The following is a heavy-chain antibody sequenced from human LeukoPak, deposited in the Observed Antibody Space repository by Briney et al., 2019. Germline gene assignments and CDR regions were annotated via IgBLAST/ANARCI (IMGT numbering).Heavy chain of an antibody. Sequence: GGSLRLSCAASGFTFSSYAMSWVRQAPGKGLEWVSAISGSGGSTYYADSVKGRFTISRDNSKNTLYLQMNSLRAEDTAVYYCAKARGLYYYYYYGMDVWGQGTTVTVSS. CDR1: GFTFSSYA. CDR2: ISGSGGST. CDR3: AKARGLYYYYYYGMDV. J-gene: IGHJ6*02. V-gene: IGHV3-23*01.